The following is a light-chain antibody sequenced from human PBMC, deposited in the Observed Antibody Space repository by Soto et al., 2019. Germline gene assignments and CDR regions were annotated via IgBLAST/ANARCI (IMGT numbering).Light chain of an antibody. Sequence: QSVLTQPASVSGSPGQSITIYCTGTTSDVGGYNYVSWYQQHPGKAPKLMIYEVSYRPSGISNRFSGSKSGNTASLTISGLQAGDEADYYCSSYTSGSTLYVFGTGTKVTVL. V-gene: IGLV2-14*01. CDR1: TSDVGGYNY. CDR3: SSYTSGSTLYV. CDR2: EVS. J-gene: IGLJ1*01.